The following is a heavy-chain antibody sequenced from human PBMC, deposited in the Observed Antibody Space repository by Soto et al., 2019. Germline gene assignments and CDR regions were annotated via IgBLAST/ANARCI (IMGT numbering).Heavy chain of an antibody. J-gene: IGHJ3*01. CDR3: VREGSGWYSRGSFDF. CDR2: ISGSGGSA. CDR1: GFTFSNYA. Sequence: VQLVESGGGVVQPGRSLRLSCAASGFTFSNYAMNWVRQAPGKGLECVSVISGSGGSAYYADSVQGRFTISRDNSKNTLYMQMNSLRDEDTAIYYCVREGSGWYSRGSFDFWGRGTMVTVTS. D-gene: IGHD6-19*01. V-gene: IGHV3-23*04.